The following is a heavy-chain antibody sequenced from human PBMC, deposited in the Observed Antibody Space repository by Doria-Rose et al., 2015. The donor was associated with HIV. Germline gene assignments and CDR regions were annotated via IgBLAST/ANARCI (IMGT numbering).Heavy chain of an antibody. CDR2: IFSDVER. Sequence: SGPVLVKPTETLTLTCTVSGVSLSSPGMGVSWIRQPPGKALEWLAHIFSDVERSYKTSLKSRLTISRGTSKSQVVLTMTDMDPVDTATYYCARIKSSRWYHKYYFDFWGQGTLVIVSA. CDR3: ARIKSSRWYHKYYFDF. J-gene: IGHJ4*02. D-gene: IGHD6-13*01. V-gene: IGHV2-26*01. CDR1: GVSLSSPGMG.